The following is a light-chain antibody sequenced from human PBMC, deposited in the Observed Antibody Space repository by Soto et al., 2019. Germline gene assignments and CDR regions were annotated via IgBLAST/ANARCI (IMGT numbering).Light chain of an antibody. J-gene: IGLJ1*01. CDR1: SSNIGSNY. V-gene: IGLV1-47*01. CDR3: AAWDDSLSGPDV. Sequence: SALTQPPSASGTPGQRVTISCSGSSSNIGSNYVYWYQQLPGTAPKLLIYRNNQRPSGVPDRFSGSKSGTSASLAISGLRSEDEADYYCAAWDDSLSGPDVFGTGTKVTVL. CDR2: RNN.